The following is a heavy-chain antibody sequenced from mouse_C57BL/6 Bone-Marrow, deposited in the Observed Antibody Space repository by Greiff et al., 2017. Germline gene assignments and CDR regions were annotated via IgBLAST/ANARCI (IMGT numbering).Heavy chain of an antibody. V-gene: IGHV1-69*01. CDR1: GYTFTSYW. J-gene: IGHJ2*01. CDR2: IDPSDSYT. D-gene: IGHD2-3*01. CDR3: ARDGYPYYFDY. Sequence: VQLQQPGAELVMPGASVKLSCKASGYTFTSYWMHWVKQRPGQGLEWIGEIDPSDSYTNYNQKFKGKSTFTVDKSSSTAYMQLSSLTSEDSAVYYCARDGYPYYFDYWGQGTTLTVSS.